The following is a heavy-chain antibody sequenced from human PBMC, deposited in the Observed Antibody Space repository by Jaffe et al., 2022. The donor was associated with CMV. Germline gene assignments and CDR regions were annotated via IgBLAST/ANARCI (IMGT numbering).Heavy chain of an antibody. CDR2: IDWDDDK. CDR3: ARTLTTVTRDYYYYYMDV. CDR1: GFSLSTSGMC. Sequence: QVTLRESGPALVKPTQTLTLTCTFSGFSLSTSGMCVSWIRQPPGKALEWLARIDWDDDKYYSTSLKTRLTISKDTSKNQVVLTMTNMDPVDTATYYCARTLTTVTRDYYYYYMDVWGKGTTVTVSS. D-gene: IGHD4-4*01. V-gene: IGHV2-70*15. J-gene: IGHJ6*03.